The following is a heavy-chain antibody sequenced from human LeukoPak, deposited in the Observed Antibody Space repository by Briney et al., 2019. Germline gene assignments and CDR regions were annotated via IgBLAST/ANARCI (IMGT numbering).Heavy chain of an antibody. V-gene: IGHV4-38-2*02. Sequence: PSETLSLTCTVSGYSISSGYYWGWIRPPPGKGLEWIGSIYHSGSTYYNPSLKSRVTISVDTSKNQFSLKLSSVTAADTAVYYCASCGGDCYPEYYFDYWGQGTLVTVSS. J-gene: IGHJ4*02. CDR2: IYHSGST. CDR3: ASCGGDCYPEYYFDY. CDR1: GYSISSGYY. D-gene: IGHD2-21*02.